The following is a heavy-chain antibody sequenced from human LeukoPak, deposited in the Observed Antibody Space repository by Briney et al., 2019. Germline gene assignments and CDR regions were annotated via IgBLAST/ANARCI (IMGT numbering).Heavy chain of an antibody. Sequence: GGSLRLSCAASGFTFSSYAMSWVRQAPGKGLEWVSAISGSGGSTYYADSVKGRVTISRDNSKNTRYLQMNSLRAEDTAVYYCAKEGADIVVVPAAENWFDPWGQGTLVTVSS. V-gene: IGHV3-23*01. D-gene: IGHD2-2*01. J-gene: IGHJ5*02. CDR3: AKEGADIVVVPAAENWFDP. CDR1: GFTFSSYA. CDR2: ISGSGGST.